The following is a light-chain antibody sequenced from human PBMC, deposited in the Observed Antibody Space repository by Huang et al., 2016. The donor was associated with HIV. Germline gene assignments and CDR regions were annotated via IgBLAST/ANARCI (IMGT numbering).Light chain of an antibody. CDR2: LGS. CDR1: QSLLHSNGYNY. CDR3: MQALQTPT. Sequence: DIVMTQSPLSLPVTPGEPAPISCRSSQSLLHSNGYNYLDWYLQKPGQSPQLLIYLGSNRAAGVPDRFSGSGSGTDFTLKINTVEAEDVGVYYCMQALQTPTFGQGTKVEIK. J-gene: IGKJ1*01. V-gene: IGKV2-28*01.